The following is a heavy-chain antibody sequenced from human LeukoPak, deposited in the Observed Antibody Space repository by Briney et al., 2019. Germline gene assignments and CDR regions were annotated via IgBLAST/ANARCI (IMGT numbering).Heavy chain of an antibody. V-gene: IGHV3-20*04. Sequence: GGSLRLSCAASGFTLDDYGISWVRQAPGKGLEWVSGVNWNGDSTNYADSVKGRFTISRDNAKNSLYLQMNSLRAEDTAVYYCATSPGLGYSSSLTGVDYWGQGTLVTVSS. J-gene: IGHJ4*02. CDR3: ATSPGLGYSSSLTGVDY. D-gene: IGHD6-6*01. CDR2: VNWNGDST. CDR1: GFTLDDYG.